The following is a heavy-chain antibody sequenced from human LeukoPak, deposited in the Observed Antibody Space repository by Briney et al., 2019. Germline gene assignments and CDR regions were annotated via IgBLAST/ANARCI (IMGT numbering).Heavy chain of an antibody. D-gene: IGHD3-9*01. CDR3: ARHSSYYDILTGYYPRNWFDP. CDR1: GGSISSSSSY. V-gene: IGHV4-61*05. J-gene: IGHJ5*02. CDR2: IYYSGST. Sequence: SETLSLTCTVSGGSISSSSSYWGWIRQPPGKGLEWIGYIYYSGSTNYNPSLKSRVTISVDTSKNQFSLKLSSVTAADTAVYYCARHSSYYDILTGYYPRNWFDPWGQGTLVTVSS.